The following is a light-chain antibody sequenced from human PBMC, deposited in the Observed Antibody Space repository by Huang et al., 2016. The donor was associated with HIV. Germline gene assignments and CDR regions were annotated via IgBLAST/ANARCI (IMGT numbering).Light chain of an antibody. Sequence: EIVMMQSPATLSVSPVERATLSCRASQSVSGNLALYQQKPGQAPRLLIYGASTRATGSPAKCRGSGSGTEFTLTITSLQSEDFAMYYCQQYNDWPITFGPGTKVDMK. CDR1: QSVSGN. CDR2: GAS. V-gene: IGKV3-15*01. CDR3: QQYNDWPIT. J-gene: IGKJ3*01.